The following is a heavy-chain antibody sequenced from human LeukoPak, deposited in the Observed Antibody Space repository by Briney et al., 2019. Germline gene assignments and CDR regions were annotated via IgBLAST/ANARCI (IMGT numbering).Heavy chain of an antibody. CDR3: TRGSIAYYYMDV. D-gene: IGHD3-22*01. CDR2: VHSNGRT. CDR1: GGSMTGYY. J-gene: IGHJ6*03. Sequence: SETLSLTCTVSGGSMTGYYWNWIRQPPGKGLEWIGYVHSNGRTTSSPSLRSRLTMSVDTSKNQFSLKLSSVAAADTAVYYCTRGSIAYYYMDVWGKGTTVTISS. V-gene: IGHV4-59*01.